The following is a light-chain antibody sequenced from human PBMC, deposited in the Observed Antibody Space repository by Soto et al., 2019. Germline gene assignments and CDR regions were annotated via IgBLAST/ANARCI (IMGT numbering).Light chain of an antibody. CDR3: QQYNSDSPT. Sequence: DIQMTQSPSTLSASVGDRVTITCRASQSISVWLAWYQQKAGKAPNLLIYKASRLESGVPSRFSGSGSETEFTLTISGLQPGDSATYYCQQYNSDSPTFGQGPKVEV. J-gene: IGKJ1*01. V-gene: IGKV1-5*03. CDR2: KAS. CDR1: QSISVW.